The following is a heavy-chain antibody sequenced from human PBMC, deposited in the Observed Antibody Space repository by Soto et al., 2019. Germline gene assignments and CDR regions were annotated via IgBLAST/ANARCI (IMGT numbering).Heavy chain of an antibody. D-gene: IGHD4-4*01. V-gene: IGHV4-61*08. CDR2: IYYSGST. Sequence: PSETLSLTCAVSVGSISSGDYYWIWIRHPPGKGLEWIGYIYYSGSTNYNPSLKSRVTISVDTSKNQFSLKLSSVTAADTAVYYCARSPYYSNFDYWGQGTLVTVSS. CDR3: ARSPYYSNFDY. CDR1: VGSISSGDYY. J-gene: IGHJ4*02.